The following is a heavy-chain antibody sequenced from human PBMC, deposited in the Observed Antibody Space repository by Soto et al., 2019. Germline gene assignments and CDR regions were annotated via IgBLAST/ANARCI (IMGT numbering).Heavy chain of an antibody. J-gene: IGHJ4*02. D-gene: IGHD5-18*01. CDR2: INDDGSST. CDR1: GFSFSGYW. Sequence: EVQLVESGGGLVQPGGSLRLSCATSGFSFSGYWIHWVRQAPGKGLVWVSHINDDGSSTNYADSVKGRFTISRDYAKNTLYLQMNSLRVEDTAVYYCARGGAYIYGPQYDWGQGTLVIVSS. V-gene: IGHV3-74*01. CDR3: ARGGAYIYGPQYD.